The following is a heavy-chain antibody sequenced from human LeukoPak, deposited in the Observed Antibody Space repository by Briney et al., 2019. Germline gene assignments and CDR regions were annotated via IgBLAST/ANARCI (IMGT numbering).Heavy chain of an antibody. J-gene: IGHJ3*02. V-gene: IGHV4-34*01. D-gene: IGHD5-18*01. CDR2: INHSGSI. CDR1: GGSFSGYY. Sequence: PSETLSLTCAVYGGSFSGYYWSWIRQPPGKGLEWIGEINHSGSINYNPSLKSRVTISVDTSKNQFSLKLSSVTAADTAVYYCARGRGYSYGYRAFDIWGQGTMVTVSS. CDR3: ARGRGYSYGYRAFDI.